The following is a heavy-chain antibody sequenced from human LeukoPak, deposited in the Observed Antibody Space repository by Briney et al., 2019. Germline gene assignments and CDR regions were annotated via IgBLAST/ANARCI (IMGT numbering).Heavy chain of an antibody. J-gene: IGHJ5*02. V-gene: IGHV4-59*01. CDR3: ARNPYGVVATERWFDP. Sequence: SSETLSLTCTVSGGSISSYYWSWIRQPPGKGLEGIGYIYYSGSTNYNPSLKSRVTISVDTSKNQFSLKLSSVTAADTAVYYCARNPYGVVATERWFDPWGQGTLVTVSS. CDR2: IYYSGST. D-gene: IGHD5-12*01. CDR1: GGSISSYY.